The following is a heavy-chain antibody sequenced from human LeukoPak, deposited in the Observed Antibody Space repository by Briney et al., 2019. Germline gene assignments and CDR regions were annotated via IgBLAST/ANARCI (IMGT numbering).Heavy chain of an antibody. CDR2: IYYSGST. J-gene: IGHJ4*02. V-gene: IGHV4-59*08. Sequence: PSGTLSLTCTVSGGSISSYYWSWIRQPPGKGLEWIGYIYYSGSTNYNPSLKSRVTISVDTSKNQFSLKLSSVTAADTAVYYCARQSASAIVPDYWGQGTLVTVSS. CDR3: ARQSASAIVPDY. D-gene: IGHD3-22*01. CDR1: GGSISSYY.